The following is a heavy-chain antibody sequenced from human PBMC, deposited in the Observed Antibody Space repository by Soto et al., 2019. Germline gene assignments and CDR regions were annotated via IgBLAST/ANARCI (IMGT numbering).Heavy chain of an antibody. J-gene: IGHJ6*02. D-gene: IGHD2-2*01. CDR3: ARHDIVVGPAALPPLYGMDV. CDR2: IYPGDSDT. V-gene: IGHV5-51*01. Sequence: GESLKISCKGSGYSFTSYCIGWVRQMPGKGLEWMGIIYPGDSDTRYSPSFQGQVPISADKSISTAYLQWSSLKASDTAMYYCARHDIVVGPAALPPLYGMDVWGQGPTVTVSS. CDR1: GYSFTSYC.